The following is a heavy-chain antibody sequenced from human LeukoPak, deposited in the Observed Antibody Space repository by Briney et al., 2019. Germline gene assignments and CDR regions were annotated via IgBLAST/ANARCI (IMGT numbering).Heavy chain of an antibody. CDR3: SPALSYFDY. Sequence: SETLSLTCAVSGAPISSNNWWWSWVRQPPGKGLEWIGSIYYSGSTYYNPSLKSRVTISVDTSKNQFSLKLSSVTAADTAVYYCSPALSYFDYWGQGTLVTVSS. CDR2: IYYSGST. J-gene: IGHJ4*02. V-gene: IGHV4-39*01. CDR1: GAPISSNNWW. D-gene: IGHD2-2*01.